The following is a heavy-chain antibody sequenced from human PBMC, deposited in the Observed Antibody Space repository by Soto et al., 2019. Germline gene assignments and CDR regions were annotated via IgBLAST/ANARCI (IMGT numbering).Heavy chain of an antibody. D-gene: IGHD6-13*01. CDR3: ARGRYSSSWYPAPEAPSIDY. Sequence: QVQLVQSGAEVKKPGASVKVSCKASGYTFTSYDINWVRQATGQGLEWMGWMNPNSGNTGYAQKFQGRVTMTRNTSISTAYMELSSLRSEDTAVYYSARGRYSSSWYPAPEAPSIDYWGQGTLVTVSS. CDR1: GYTFTSYD. V-gene: IGHV1-8*01. CDR2: MNPNSGNT. J-gene: IGHJ4*02.